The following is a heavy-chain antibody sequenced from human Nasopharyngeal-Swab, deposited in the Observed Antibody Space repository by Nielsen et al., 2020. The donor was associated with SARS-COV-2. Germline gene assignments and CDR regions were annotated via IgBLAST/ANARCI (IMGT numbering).Heavy chain of an antibody. CDR1: GYTFTSYY. J-gene: IGHJ4*02. Sequence: ASVKVSCKASGYTFTSYYMHWVRQAPGQRLEWMGWINAGNGNTKYSQKFQGRVTITRDTSASTAYMELSSLRSEDTAVYYCARDLLTIFGVGPFDYWGQGTLVTVSS. CDR3: ARDLLTIFGVGPFDY. D-gene: IGHD3-3*01. CDR2: INAGNGNT. V-gene: IGHV1-3*01.